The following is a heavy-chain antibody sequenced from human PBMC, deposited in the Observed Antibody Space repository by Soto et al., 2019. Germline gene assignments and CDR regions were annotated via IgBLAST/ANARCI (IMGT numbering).Heavy chain of an antibody. V-gene: IGHV4-31*03. CDR2: IYYSGST. D-gene: IGHD3-22*01. CDR1: GCSLSRGGYY. CDR3: ARALVTDYNSRDYHYYFAMDV. Sequence: CTFSGCSLSRGGYYWSWIRQHPGKGLGWIGYIYYSGSTYYNPSLKSRVTISVDTSKKQFSLRLSSVTAADTAVYYCARALVTDYNSRDYHYYFAMDVWGQGTSVTVSS. J-gene: IGHJ6*02.